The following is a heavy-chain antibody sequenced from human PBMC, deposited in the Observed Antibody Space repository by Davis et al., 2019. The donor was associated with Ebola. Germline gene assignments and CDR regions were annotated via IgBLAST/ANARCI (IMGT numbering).Heavy chain of an antibody. CDR3: AKGRTITMIVVVFDY. D-gene: IGHD3-22*01. CDR2: IYSGGST. Sequence: PGGSLRLSCAASGFTVSSNYMSWVRQAPGKGLEWVSVIYSGGSTYYADSVKGRFTISRDNSKNTLYLQMNSLRAEDTAVYYCAKGRTITMIVVVFDYWGQGTLVTVSS. CDR1: GFTVSSNY. J-gene: IGHJ4*02. V-gene: IGHV3-53*01.